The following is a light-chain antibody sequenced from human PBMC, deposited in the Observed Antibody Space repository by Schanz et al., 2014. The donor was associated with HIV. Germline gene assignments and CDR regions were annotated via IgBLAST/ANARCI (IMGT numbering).Light chain of an antibody. CDR2: DVS. V-gene: IGLV2-14*03. CDR3: ISYTRDTVL. Sequence: QSALTQPASVSGSPGQSISISCTGTSGDVGSYNYVSWYQQHPGKAPKLMIYDVSNRPSGVSSRFSGSKSGNTASLTISGLQPEDEADYYCISYTRDTVLFGGGTKLTVL. CDR1: SGDVGSYNY. J-gene: IGLJ2*01.